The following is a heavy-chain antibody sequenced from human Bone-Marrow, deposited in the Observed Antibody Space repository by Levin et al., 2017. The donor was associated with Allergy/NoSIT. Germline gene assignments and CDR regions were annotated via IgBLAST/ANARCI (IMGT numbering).Heavy chain of an antibody. Sequence: SETLSLTCVVSGYSISSNCYWGWIRQPPGKGLEWIGNIYHSGNTFHNPSLRSRVTISVDTSKNQFSLKLNSVTAADTAVYYCARDCGDLIENWFDSWGQGTLVTVSS. J-gene: IGHJ5*01. D-gene: IGHD3-22*01. CDR2: IYHSGNT. CDR1: GYSISSNCY. V-gene: IGHV4-38-2*02. CDR3: ARDCGDLIENWFDS.